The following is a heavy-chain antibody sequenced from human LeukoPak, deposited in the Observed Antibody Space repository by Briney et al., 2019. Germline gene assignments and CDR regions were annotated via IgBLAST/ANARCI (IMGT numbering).Heavy chain of an antibody. CDR2: INHSGST. V-gene: IGHV4-34*01. J-gene: IGHJ4*02. CDR3: ARDVVAAVGSFDY. CDR1: GGSFSGYY. Sequence: SETLSLTCAVYGGSFSGYYWSWIRQPPGKGLEWIGEINHSGSTNYNPSLKSRVTISVDTSKNQFSLKLSSVTAADTAVYYCARDVVAAVGSFDYWGQGTQVTVSS. D-gene: IGHD2-2*01.